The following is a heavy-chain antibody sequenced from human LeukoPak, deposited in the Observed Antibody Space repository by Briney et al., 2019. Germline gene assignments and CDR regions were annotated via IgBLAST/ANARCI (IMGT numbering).Heavy chain of an antibody. D-gene: IGHD2-21*02. CDR3: TTVPMTYCGGDCHFPNWFDP. Sequence: PGGSLRLSCAASGFTFSNAWMTWVRQAPGKGLEWVGRIKSKTDGGTTDYAPPVKGRFTIARDDSKSTVYLQMNSLKTEDTAVYYCTTVPMTYCGGDCHFPNWFDPWGQGTLVTVSS. CDR2: IKSKTDGGTT. J-gene: IGHJ5*02. V-gene: IGHV3-15*01. CDR1: GFTFSNAW.